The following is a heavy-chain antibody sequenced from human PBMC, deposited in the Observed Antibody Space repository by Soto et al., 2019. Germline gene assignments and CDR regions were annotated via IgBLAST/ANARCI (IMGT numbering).Heavy chain of an antibody. CDR2: ISYDGSNK. V-gene: IGHV3-30*18. CDR3: AKDALRYFDWLLSNEFDY. CDR1: GLTVNSSG. Sequence: GGCIRLSCAASGLTVNSSGMPWVRQEPGKGLEWVAVISYDGSNKYYADSVKGRFTISRDNSKNTLYLQMNSLRAEDTAVYYCAKDALRYFDWLLSNEFDYWGQGTLVTVSS. D-gene: IGHD3-9*01. J-gene: IGHJ4*02.